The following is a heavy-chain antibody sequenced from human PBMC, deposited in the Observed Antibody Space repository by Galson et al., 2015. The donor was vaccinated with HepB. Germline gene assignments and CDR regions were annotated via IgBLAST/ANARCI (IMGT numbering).Heavy chain of an antibody. Sequence: SLRLSCAASGFTFSSYDMHWVRQATGKGLEWVSAIGTAGDTYYPGSVKGRFTISRENAKNSLYLQMNSLRAGDTAVYYCARGPRRTYYYYYMDVWGKGTTVTVSS. V-gene: IGHV3-13*01. CDR1: GFTFSSYD. J-gene: IGHJ6*03. D-gene: IGHD1-14*01. CDR2: IGTAGDT. CDR3: ARGPRRTYYYYYMDV.